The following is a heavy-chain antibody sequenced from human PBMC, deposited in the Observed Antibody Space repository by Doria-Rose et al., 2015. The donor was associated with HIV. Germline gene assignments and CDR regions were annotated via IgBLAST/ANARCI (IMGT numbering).Heavy chain of an antibody. CDR2: IFSDDER. CDR3: ARIKSSRWYHKYYFDF. CDR1: GVSLSSSGMG. Sequence: SGPVLVKPTETLTLTCTVSGVSLSSSGMGVSWIRQPPGKALEWLANIFSDDERYYKTSLKSRLTISRGTSKSQVVLTMTDMDPVDTATYYCARIKSSRWYHKYYFDFWGQGTLVIVSA. V-gene: IGHV2-26*01. J-gene: IGHJ4*02. D-gene: IGHD6-13*01.